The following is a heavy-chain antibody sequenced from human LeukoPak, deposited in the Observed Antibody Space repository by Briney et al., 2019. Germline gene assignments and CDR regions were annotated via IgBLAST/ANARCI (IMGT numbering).Heavy chain of an antibody. V-gene: IGHV1-8*01. CDR1: GYTFTSYD. Sequence: ASVKVSCKASGYTFTSYDINWVRQATGQGLEWMGWMNPNSGNTGYAQKFQGRVAMTRDTSISTAYMELSSLRSEDTAVYYCARFGGISRARNYYSYYYMDVWGKGTTVTVSS. D-gene: IGHD6-13*01. CDR2: MNPNSGNT. J-gene: IGHJ6*03. CDR3: ARFGGISRARNYYSYYYMDV.